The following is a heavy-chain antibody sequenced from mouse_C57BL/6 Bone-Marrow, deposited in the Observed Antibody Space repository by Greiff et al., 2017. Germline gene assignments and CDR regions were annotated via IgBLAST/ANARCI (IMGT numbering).Heavy chain of an antibody. CDR1: GYTFTDHT. CDR2: IYPRDGST. CDR3: ARDYGSSFWFAY. Sequence: QVQLQQSDAELVKPGASVKISCKVSGYTFTDHTLHWMKQRPEQGLEWIGYIYPRDGSTKYNEKFKGKATLTADKSSSTAYMQLSRLTSEDSAVDFCARDYGSSFWFAYWGQVTLVTVSA. D-gene: IGHD1-1*01. J-gene: IGHJ3*01. V-gene: IGHV1-78*01.